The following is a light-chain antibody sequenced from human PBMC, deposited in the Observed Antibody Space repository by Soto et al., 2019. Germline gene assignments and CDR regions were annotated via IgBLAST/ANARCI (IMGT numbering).Light chain of an antibody. J-gene: IGLJ1*01. V-gene: IGLV2-11*01. Sequence: QSALTQPRSVSGSPGQSITISCTGTSSDVGGYNYVSWYRQHPGKAPKLMIYDVSKRPSGVPDRFSGSKSGNTASLTISGLQALDAAAYYFCSYAGSYTHYVFGTGTKLTVL. CDR3: CSYAGSYTHYV. CDR2: DVS. CDR1: SSDVGGYNY.